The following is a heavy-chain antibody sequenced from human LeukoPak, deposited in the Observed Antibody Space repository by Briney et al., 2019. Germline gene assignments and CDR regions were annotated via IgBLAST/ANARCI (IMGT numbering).Heavy chain of an antibody. CDR2: VNTNTGNP. Sequence: ASVKVSCKTSGYTFTTYSMNWVRQAPGQGLEWMGWVNTNTGNPTYAQGFTGRFVFSLDTSVTTAYLQISNLKAEDTAVYYCARRRRDGYNFPDYWGQGTLVTVSS. D-gene: IGHD5-24*01. V-gene: IGHV7-4-1*02. CDR3: ARRRRDGYNFPDY. CDR1: GYTFTTYS. J-gene: IGHJ4*02.